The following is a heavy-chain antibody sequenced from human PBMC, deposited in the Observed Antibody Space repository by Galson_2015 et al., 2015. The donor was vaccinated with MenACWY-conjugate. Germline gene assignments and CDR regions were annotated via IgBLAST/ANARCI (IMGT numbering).Heavy chain of an antibody. CDR2: IYWDDDT. Sequence: PALEKPIQPLKLTCTFSGFSLSTSGVGVGWIRHPPVKTLEGLAIIYWDDDTRYSPSLRSRITITKDTSKNHVVLTMTNMDPVDSATYYCSRTGASPGDYWGQGTPVTVSS. CDR3: SRTGASPGDY. CDR1: GFSLSTSGVG. V-gene: IGHV2-5*02. J-gene: IGHJ4*02.